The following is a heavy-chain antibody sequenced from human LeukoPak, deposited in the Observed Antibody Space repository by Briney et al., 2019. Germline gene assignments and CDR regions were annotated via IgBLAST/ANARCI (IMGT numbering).Heavy chain of an antibody. D-gene: IGHD4-11*01. J-gene: IGHJ4*02. V-gene: IGHV3-23*01. CDR1: GFTFSSYA. CDR2: VSGTGDST. CDR3: AKDTGSNFDY. Sequence: PGGSLRLSCAASGFTFSSYAMNWVRQAPGKGLEWVSAVSGTGDSTYYADSVKGRFTISRDNSKNTLYLQMNSLRAEDTAVYYCAKDTGSNFDYWGQGTLVTVSS.